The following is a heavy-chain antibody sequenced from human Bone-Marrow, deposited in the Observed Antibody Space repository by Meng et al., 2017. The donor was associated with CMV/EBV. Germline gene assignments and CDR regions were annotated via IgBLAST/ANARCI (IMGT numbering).Heavy chain of an antibody. J-gene: IGHJ4*02. D-gene: IGHD6-19*01. CDR3: AREWAGSSFDY. V-gene: IGHV4-61*01. CDR1: GGSVNSPNYY. CDR2: IYYSGST. Sequence: GSLRLSCSVSGGSVNSPNYYWSWIRQPPGKVLEWIGYIYYSGSTRYNPSLNSRLTISMDKSKNQFSLNLYSLTAADTALYYCAREWAGSSFDYWGQGALVTVSS.